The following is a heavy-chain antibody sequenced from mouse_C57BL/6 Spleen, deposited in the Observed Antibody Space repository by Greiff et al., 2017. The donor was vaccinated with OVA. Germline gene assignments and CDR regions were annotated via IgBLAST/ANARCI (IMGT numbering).Heavy chain of an antibody. CDR2: ISSGSSTI. CDR3: ARADYYEIDY. Sequence: EVKLMESGGGLVKPGGSLKLSCAASGFTFSDYGMHWVRQAPEKGLEWVAYISSGSSTIYYADTVKGRFTISRDNAKNTLFLQMTSLRSEDTAMYYCARADYYEIDYWGQGTTLTVSS. D-gene: IGHD1-1*01. J-gene: IGHJ2*01. CDR1: GFTFSDYG. V-gene: IGHV5-17*01.